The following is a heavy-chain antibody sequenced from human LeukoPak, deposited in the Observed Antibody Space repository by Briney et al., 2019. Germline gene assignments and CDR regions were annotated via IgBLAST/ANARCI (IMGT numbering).Heavy chain of an antibody. Sequence: ASVKVSCKASGYTFTSYYMHWVRQAPGQGLEWMGIFNPSGGSTSYAQKFQGRVTMTRDMSTSTVYMELSSLRSEDTAVYYCARESDVYYDILTGYSNFDYWGQGTLVTVSS. D-gene: IGHD3-9*01. V-gene: IGHV1-46*01. CDR1: GYTFTSYY. CDR2: FNPSGGST. J-gene: IGHJ4*02. CDR3: ARESDVYYDILTGYSNFDY.